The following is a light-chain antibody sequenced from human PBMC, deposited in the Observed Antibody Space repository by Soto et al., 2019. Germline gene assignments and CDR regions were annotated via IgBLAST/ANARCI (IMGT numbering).Light chain of an antibody. CDR1: QRVSRR. V-gene: IGKV3-20*01. CDR3: QQYGGSPIT. J-gene: IGKJ5*01. Sequence: EVGLTQSPGTLSLSPGGRATLSCRASQRVSRRLAWYQQRPGQSPRLLISGASMRASGVPVRFIGSGSGTDFTLTITRLEPEDFAVYYCQQYGGSPITFGLGTRLEI. CDR2: GAS.